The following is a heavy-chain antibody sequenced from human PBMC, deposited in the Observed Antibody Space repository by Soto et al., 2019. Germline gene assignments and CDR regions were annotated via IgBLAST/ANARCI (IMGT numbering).Heavy chain of an antibody. CDR3: ARVLIYNVRVGATTAFDY. CDR1: GFTFSSYA. CDR2: ISYDGSNK. J-gene: IGHJ4*02. D-gene: IGHD1-26*01. Sequence: QVQLVESGGGVVQPGRSLRLSCAASGFTFSSYAMHRVRQAPGKGLEWVAVISYDGSNKYYADSVKGRFTISRDNSKNTLYLQMNSLRAEDTAVDYCARVLIYNVRVGATTAFDYWGQGTLVTVSS. V-gene: IGHV3-30-3*01.